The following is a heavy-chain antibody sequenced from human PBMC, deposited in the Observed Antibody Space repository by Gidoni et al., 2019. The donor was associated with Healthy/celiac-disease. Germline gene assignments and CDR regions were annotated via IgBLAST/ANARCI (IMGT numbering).Heavy chain of an antibody. D-gene: IGHD3-9*01. CDR3: TRGTFDILTGPYFDY. CDR1: GFTFGDYA. Sequence: EVQLVEYGGGLVQPGRSLRLSCTASGFTFGDYAISWFRQAPGKGLEWVGFIRSKAYGGTTEYAASVKGRFTISRDDSKSIAYLQMNSLKTEDTAVYYCTRGTFDILTGPYFDYWGQGTLVTVSS. J-gene: IGHJ4*02. CDR2: IRSKAYGGTT. V-gene: IGHV3-49*03.